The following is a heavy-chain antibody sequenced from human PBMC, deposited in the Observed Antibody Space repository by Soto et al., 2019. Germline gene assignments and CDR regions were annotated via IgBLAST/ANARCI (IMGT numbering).Heavy chain of an antibody. Sequence: GASVKVSCKASGYTFTSYGISWVRQAPGQGLEWMGWISAYNGNTNYAQKLQGRVTMTTDTSTSTAYMELRSLRSDDTAVYYCARGRAAATNYYYYGMDVWGQGTTVTVSS. CDR2: ISAYNGNT. D-gene: IGHD6-13*01. V-gene: IGHV1-18*01. J-gene: IGHJ6*02. CDR1: GYTFTSYG. CDR3: ARGRAAATNYYYYGMDV.